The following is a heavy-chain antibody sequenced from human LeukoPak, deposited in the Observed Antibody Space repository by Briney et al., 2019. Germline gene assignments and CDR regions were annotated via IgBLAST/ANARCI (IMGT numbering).Heavy chain of an antibody. V-gene: IGHV3-11*04. CDR3: VGGSTLDRGLVYY. CDR2: ISSSGSTT. Sequence: PGGSLRLCCEASGFTFSDYYMSWIRQAPGKGLEWVSDISSSGSTTYYADSVKGRFTISRDNAKNSLYLQMNSLRAEDTAVYYCVGGSTLDRGLVYYWGQGSPVTVSS. CDR1: GFTFSDYY. J-gene: IGHJ4*02. D-gene: IGHD3-10*01.